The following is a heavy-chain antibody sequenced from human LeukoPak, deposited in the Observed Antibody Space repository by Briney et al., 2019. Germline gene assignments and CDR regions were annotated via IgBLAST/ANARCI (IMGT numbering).Heavy chain of an antibody. J-gene: IGHJ4*02. CDR2: INPNSGGT. D-gene: IGHD3-22*01. V-gene: IGHV1-2*02. CDR3: ARDSDSSGYYYVLDY. Sequence: GASVKVSCKASGYTFTGYYMHWVRQAPEQGLEWMGWINPNSGGTNYAQKFQGRVTMTRDTSISTAYMELSRLRSDDTAVYYCARDSDSSGYYYVLDYWGQGTLVTVSS. CDR1: GYTFTGYY.